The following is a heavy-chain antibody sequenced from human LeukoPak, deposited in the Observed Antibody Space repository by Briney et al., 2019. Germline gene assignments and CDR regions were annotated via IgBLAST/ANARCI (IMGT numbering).Heavy chain of an antibody. V-gene: IGHV1-69*05. J-gene: IGHJ5*02. CDR1: GGTFSSYA. CDR2: IIPIFGTA. Sequence: SVKVSCKASGGTFSSYAISWARQAPGQGLEWMGRIIPIFGTANYAQKFQGRVTITTDESTSTAYMELSSLRSEDTAVYYCARELGYWFDPWGQGTLVTVSS. CDR3: ARELGYWFDP. D-gene: IGHD3-10*01.